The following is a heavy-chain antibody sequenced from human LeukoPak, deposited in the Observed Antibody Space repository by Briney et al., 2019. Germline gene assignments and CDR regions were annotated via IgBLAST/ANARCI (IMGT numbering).Heavy chain of an antibody. CDR2: IIPSLGIP. CDR1: GGTFSSYA. J-gene: IGHJ2*01. V-gene: IGHV1-69*04. D-gene: IGHD2-21*02. Sequence: ASVKVSCKASGGTFSSYAISWVRQAPGQGLEWMGRIIPSLGIPNYAQKFQGRVTITADKSTTTAYMELSSLRSEDTAVYYCATEAIVVVTARDYCYFDLWGRGTLVSVSS. CDR3: ATEAIVVVTARDYCYFDL.